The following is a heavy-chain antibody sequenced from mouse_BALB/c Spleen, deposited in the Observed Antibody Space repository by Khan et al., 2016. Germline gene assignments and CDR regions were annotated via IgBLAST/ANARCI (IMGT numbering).Heavy chain of an antibody. D-gene: IGHD2-4*01. CDR1: GYSITSDYA. Sequence: VQLQQSGPGLVKPSQSLSLTCTVTGYSITSDYAWNWIRQFPGNKLEWMGYISYSDSTNYNPSLKSRISITRDTSKNQFFLQLNSVTTEDTATYDCARGMITTFDYWGQGTTRTVSA. J-gene: IGHJ2*01. CDR2: ISYSDST. CDR3: ARGMITTFDY. V-gene: IGHV3-2*02.